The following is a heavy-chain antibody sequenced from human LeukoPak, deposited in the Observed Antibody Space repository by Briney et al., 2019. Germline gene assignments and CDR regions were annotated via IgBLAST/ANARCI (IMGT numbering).Heavy chain of an antibody. CDR1: GGSISTYY. Sequence: PSETLSLTCAVSGGSISTYYWSWVRQPPGKGLEWIAYIYYSGSTNYNPSLKSRVTISVDPSKNQFSLKMNSVTTADTAVYYFARRLATATSAFDYWGRGTLVTVSS. CDR3: ARRLATATSAFDY. CDR2: IYYSGST. D-gene: IGHD5-18*01. J-gene: IGHJ4*02. V-gene: IGHV4-59*01.